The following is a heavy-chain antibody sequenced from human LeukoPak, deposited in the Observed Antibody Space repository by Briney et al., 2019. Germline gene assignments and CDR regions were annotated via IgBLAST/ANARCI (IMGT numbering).Heavy chain of an antibody. CDR3: ASRAGDEYSSPNWFDP. CDR2: IIPIFGTA. CDR1: GGTFSSYA. Sequence: SVKVSCKASGGTFSSYAISWVRQAPGRGLEWMGGIIPIFGTANYAQKFQGRVTITTDESTSTAYMELSSLRSEDTAVYYCASRAGDEYSSPNWFDPWGQGTLVTVSS. D-gene: IGHD6-6*01. J-gene: IGHJ5*02. V-gene: IGHV1-69*05.